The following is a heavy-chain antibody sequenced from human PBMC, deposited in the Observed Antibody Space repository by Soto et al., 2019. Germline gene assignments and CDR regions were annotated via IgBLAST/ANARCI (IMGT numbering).Heavy chain of an antibody. CDR2: LGSAGDT. CDR1: GFMFSGYD. CDR3: VRGDAGYFDYGMDV. Sequence: HPGGALRLSCAASGFMFSGYDMHWVRQATGKGLEWVSTLGSAGDTYYPGSVKGRFTISRANAKNSLYPQMNSLRAGDTAVYYCVRGDAGYFDYGMDVWGQGTTVTVSS. V-gene: IGHV3-13*01. D-gene: IGHD2-21*02. J-gene: IGHJ6*02.